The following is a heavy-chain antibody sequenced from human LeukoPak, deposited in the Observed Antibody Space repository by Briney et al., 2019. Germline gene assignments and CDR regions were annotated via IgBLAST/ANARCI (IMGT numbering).Heavy chain of an antibody. V-gene: IGHV4-31*03. J-gene: IGHJ4*02. Sequence: PSQTLSLTCTVSGRSISSGGYYWSWFRQHPGKGLEWIGYIYYSGSTYYNPSLKSRVTISVDTSKNQFSLKLSSVTAADTVVYYCARDASGFGELIFDYWGQGTLVTVSS. CDR1: GRSISSGGYY. CDR3: ARDASGFGELIFDY. D-gene: IGHD3-10*01. CDR2: IYYSGST.